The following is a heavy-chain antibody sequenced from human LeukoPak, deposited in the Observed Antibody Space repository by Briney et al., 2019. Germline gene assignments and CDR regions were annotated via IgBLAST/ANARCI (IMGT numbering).Heavy chain of an antibody. CDR2: INPNSGGT. V-gene: IGHV1-2*02. CDR3: ASGCSGGSCYFQSAYWFDP. CDR1: GGTFSSYD. J-gene: IGHJ5*02. Sequence: GASVKVSCKASGGTFSSYDISWVRQAPGQGLEWMGWINPNSGGTNYAQKFQGRVTMTRDTSISTAYMELSRLRSDDTAVYYCASGCSGGSCYFQSAYWFDPWGQGTLVTVSS. D-gene: IGHD2-15*01.